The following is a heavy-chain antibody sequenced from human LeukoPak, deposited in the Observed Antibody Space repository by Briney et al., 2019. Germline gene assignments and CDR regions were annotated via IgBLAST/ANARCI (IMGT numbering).Heavy chain of an antibody. CDR1: GFTFSSYS. CDR3: ARGDRIADQ. D-gene: IGHD1-14*01. Sequence: SGGSLRLSCAASGFTFSSYSMNWVRQAPGKGLEWVSYITSSSSTIYYADSVKGRFTISRDNAKNSLYLQMNSLRADDTAVYYCARGDRIADQWGQGTLVTVSS. V-gene: IGHV3-48*01. CDR2: ITSSSSTI. J-gene: IGHJ4*02.